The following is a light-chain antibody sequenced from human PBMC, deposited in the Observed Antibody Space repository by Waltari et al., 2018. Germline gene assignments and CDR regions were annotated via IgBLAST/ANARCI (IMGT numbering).Light chain of an antibody. Sequence: SFELTQPPSVSVSPGQTARITCSADALAKQYAYWYQQKAGQAPLVVINKDRERPPGNPERFSGSSSGTTVTLTISGVQAEDEADYYCQAADNSGTLNWVFGGGTKLTVL. CDR1: ALAKQY. V-gene: IGLV3-25*03. CDR3: QAADNSGTLNWV. J-gene: IGLJ3*02. CDR2: KDR.